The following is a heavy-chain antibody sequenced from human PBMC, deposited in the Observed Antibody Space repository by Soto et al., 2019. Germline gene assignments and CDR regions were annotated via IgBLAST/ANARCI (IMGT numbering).Heavy chain of an antibody. J-gene: IGHJ4*02. CDR1: GYIFTNYY. CDR2: INPNGGST. V-gene: IGHV1-46*01. CDR3: ARGLYSGDK. D-gene: IGHD2-21*01. Sequence: QVRLVQSGAEVKKPGASVKVSCKAYGYIFTNYYIHWVRQAPGQGLEWMAIINPNGGSTNCGQEFQGRITLTRDTSTSTVYMDLSSLTSEDTAVYYCARGLYSGDKWGQGTLVTVSS.